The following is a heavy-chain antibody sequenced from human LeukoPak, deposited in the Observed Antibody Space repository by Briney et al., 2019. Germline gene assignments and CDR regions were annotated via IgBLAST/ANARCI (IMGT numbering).Heavy chain of an antibody. CDR2: ISSSGSTI. CDR1: GFTFSDYY. CDR3: ARGLVVPAATPGAFDI. J-gene: IGHJ3*02. V-gene: IGHV3-11*04. Sequence: GGSLRLSCAASGFTFSDYYMSWIRQAPGKGLEWVSYISSSGSTIYYADSVKGRFTISRDNAKNSLYLQMNSLRAEDTAVYYCARGLVVPAATPGAFDIWGQGTMVTVSS. D-gene: IGHD2-2*01.